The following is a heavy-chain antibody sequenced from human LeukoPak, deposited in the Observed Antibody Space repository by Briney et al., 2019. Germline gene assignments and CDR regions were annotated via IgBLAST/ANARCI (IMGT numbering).Heavy chain of an antibody. V-gene: IGHV3-74*01. CDR2: INSDGSST. J-gene: IGHJ5*02. CDR3: ARSQTIAVADWFDP. CDR1: GFTFSSYW. Sequence: PGGSLRLSCAASGFTFSSYWMHWDRQAPGKGLVWVSRINSDGSSTSYADSVKGRFTISRDNAKNTLYLQMNSLRAEDTAVYYCARSQTIAVADWFDPWGQGTLVTVSS. D-gene: IGHD6-19*01.